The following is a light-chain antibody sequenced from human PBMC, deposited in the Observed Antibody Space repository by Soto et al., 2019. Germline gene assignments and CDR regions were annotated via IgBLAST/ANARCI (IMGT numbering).Light chain of an antibody. CDR1: SSNIGNNA. CDR2: YDD. CDR3: AAWDDSLNGPV. V-gene: IGLV1-36*01. Sequence: VLTQPPSVSEAPRQRVTISCSGSSSNIGNNAVNWYQQLPGKAPKLLIYYDDLLPSGVSDRFSGSKSGTSASLAISGLQSEDEADYYCAAWDDSLNGPVFGTGTKVTVL. J-gene: IGLJ1*01.